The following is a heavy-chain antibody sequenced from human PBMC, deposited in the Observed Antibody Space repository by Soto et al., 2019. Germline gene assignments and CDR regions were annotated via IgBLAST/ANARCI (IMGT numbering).Heavy chain of an antibody. CDR3: ARESHDILTGPPWVWYFDL. CDR1: GGSFSGYY. CDR2: INDRGSI. J-gene: IGHJ2*01. Sequence: QVQLQQWGAGPLRPLETLSLTCGVSGGSFSGYYWAWIRQSAGQGLEWIGEINDRGSINYNPSLKSRVSTSVDTSKNHYSLNLRSVTAADTAVYYCARESHDILTGPPWVWYFDLWGRGTLVTVSS. V-gene: IGHV4-34*01. D-gene: IGHD3-9*01.